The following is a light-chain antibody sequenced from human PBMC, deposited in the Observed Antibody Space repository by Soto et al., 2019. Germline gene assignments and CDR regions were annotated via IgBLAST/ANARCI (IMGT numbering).Light chain of an antibody. J-gene: IGKJ1*01. V-gene: IGKV1-5*03. Sequence: DIQMTHSPSTLSLXVXXXXTXXXRASQTISSWLAWYQQKPGKAPKLLIYKASTLKSGVPSRFSGSGSGTEFTLTISSLQPDDFATYYCQHYNSYSEAFGQGTKVDI. CDR2: KAS. CDR3: QHYNSYSEA. CDR1: QTISSW.